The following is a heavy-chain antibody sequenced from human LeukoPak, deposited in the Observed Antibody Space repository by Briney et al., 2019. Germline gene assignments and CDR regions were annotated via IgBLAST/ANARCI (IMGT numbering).Heavy chain of an antibody. Sequence: GGSLRLSCAASGFTLSSYAMHWVRQAPGKGLEYVSAISSNGGSTYYANSVKGRFTISRDNSKNTLYLQMGSLRAEDMAVYYCARVSGWTNYFDYWGQGTLVTVSS. J-gene: IGHJ4*02. CDR3: ARVSGWTNYFDY. V-gene: IGHV3-64*01. CDR1: GFTLSSYA. CDR2: ISSNGGST. D-gene: IGHD2-15*01.